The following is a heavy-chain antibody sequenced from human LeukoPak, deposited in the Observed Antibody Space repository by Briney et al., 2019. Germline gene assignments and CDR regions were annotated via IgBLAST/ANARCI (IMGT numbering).Heavy chain of an antibody. J-gene: IGHJ4*02. CDR2: ISYDGSNK. V-gene: IGHV3-30*04. Sequence: PGGSLRLSSAASGFTFSSYAMHWVRQAPGKVLEWVAVISYDGSNKYYADSVKGRFTISRDNSKNTLYLQMNSLRAEDTAVYYCAKRIPSDYYDSSGYGPFGYWGQGTLVTVSS. CDR3: AKRIPSDYYDSSGYGPFGY. CDR1: GFTFSSYA. D-gene: IGHD3-22*01.